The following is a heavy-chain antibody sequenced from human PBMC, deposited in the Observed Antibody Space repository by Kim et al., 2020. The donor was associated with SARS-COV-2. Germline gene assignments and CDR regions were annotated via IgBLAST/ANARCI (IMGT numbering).Heavy chain of an antibody. CDR2: INHSGST. CDR1: GGSFSGYY. Sequence: SETLSLTCAVYGGSFSGYYWSWIRQPPGKGLEWIGEINHSGSTNYNPSLKSRVTISVDTSKNQFSLKLSSVTAADTAVYYCAARGTVDWETFDYWGQGTLVTVSS. D-gene: IGHD3-9*01. CDR3: AARGTVDWETFDY. V-gene: IGHV4-34*01. J-gene: IGHJ4*02.